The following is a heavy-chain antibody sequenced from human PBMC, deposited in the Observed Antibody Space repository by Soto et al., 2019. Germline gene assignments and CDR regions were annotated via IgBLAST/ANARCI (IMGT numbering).Heavy chain of an antibody. D-gene: IGHD4-17*01. J-gene: IGHJ6*02. CDR1: GGTFSSYA. CDR3: ASDYGDRRLGYYYYGMDV. CDR2: INPSGGST. V-gene: IGHV1-46*03. Sequence: ASVKVSCKASGGTFSSYAISWVRQAPGQGLEWMGIINPSGGSTSYAQKFQGRVTMTRDTSTSTVYMELSSLRSEDTAVYYCASDYGDRRLGYYYYGMDVWG.